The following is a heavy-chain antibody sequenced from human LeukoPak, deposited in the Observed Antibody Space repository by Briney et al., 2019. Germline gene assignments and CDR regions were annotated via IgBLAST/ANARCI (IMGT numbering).Heavy chain of an antibody. D-gene: IGHD3-10*01. J-gene: IGHJ5*01. CDR2: ITSSGDTT. CDR3: AKDRPNYFGSNGHYYRRNGDS. V-gene: IGHV3-23*01. CDR1: GFTFSIYD. Sequence: GGSLRLSCTASGFTFSIYDMRWVRQAPGGGLEWVSAITSSGDTTFYADSVRGRFTISRDNSKNTLYLQMSSLRAEDTAVFYCAKDRPNYFGSNGHYYRRNGDSWGQGTLVTVSS.